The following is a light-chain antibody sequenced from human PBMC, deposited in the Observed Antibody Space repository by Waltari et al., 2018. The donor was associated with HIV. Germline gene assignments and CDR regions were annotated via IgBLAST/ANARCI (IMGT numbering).Light chain of an antibody. Sequence: SYELTQPPSVSVSPGPTDRITCSGEALPSQYPYWYQQKSGQAPVLVIYEDSKRPSGIPERFSGSSSGTMATLTISGAQVEDEADYYCYSTDSSGNHRVFGGGTKLTVL. V-gene: IGLV3-10*01. J-gene: IGLJ2*01. CDR3: YSTDSSGNHRV. CDR2: EDS. CDR1: ALPSQY.